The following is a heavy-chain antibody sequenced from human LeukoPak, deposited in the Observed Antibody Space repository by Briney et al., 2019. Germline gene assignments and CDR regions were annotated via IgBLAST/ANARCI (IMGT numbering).Heavy chain of an antibody. J-gene: IGHJ4*02. D-gene: IGHD5-18*01. CDR1: GGTFSSYA. V-gene: IGHV1-69*04. Sequence: GASVKVSCKASGGTFSSYAIRWVRQAPGQGLEWMGRIIPILGIANYAQKFQGRVTITADKSTSTAYMELSSLRSEDTAVYYCASGQLYTADYWGQGTLVTVSS. CDR2: IIPILGIA. CDR3: ASGQLYTADY.